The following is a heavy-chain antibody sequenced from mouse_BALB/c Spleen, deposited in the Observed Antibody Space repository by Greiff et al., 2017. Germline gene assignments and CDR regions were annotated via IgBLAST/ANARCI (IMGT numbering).Heavy chain of an antibody. CDR2: ISDGGSYT. CDR3: ARERGDLGLYAMDY. J-gene: IGHJ4*01. V-gene: IGHV5-4*02. Sequence: EVMLVESGGDLVKPGGSLKLSCAASGFTFSDYYMYWVRQTPEKRLEWVATISDGGSYTYYPDSVKGRFTISRDNAKNNLYLQMSSLKSEDTAMYYCARERGDLGLYAMDYWGQGTSVTVSS. D-gene: IGHD4-1*01. CDR1: GFTFSDYY.